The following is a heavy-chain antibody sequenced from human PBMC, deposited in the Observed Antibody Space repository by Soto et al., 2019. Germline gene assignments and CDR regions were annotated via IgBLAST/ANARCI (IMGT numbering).Heavy chain of an antibody. CDR2: ITSSGSTI. V-gene: IGHV3-11*01. D-gene: IGHD6-19*01. CDR3: ARENDQWVAADN. J-gene: IGHJ4*02. Sequence: GGSLRLSCAASGFTFSDYYMSWIRQAPGKGLEWVSYITSSGSTIYYADSVKGRFTISRDNAKNSLYLQMNSLRAEDTAVYYCARENDQWVAADNWGQGTLVTVSS. CDR1: GFTFSDYY.